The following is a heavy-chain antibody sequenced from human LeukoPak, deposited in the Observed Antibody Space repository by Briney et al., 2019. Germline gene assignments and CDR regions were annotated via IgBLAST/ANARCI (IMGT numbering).Heavy chain of an antibody. Sequence: ASVKVSCKASGYTFTSYYMHWVRQAPGQGLEWMGIINPSGGSTSYAQKFQGRVTMTRDTSTSTVYMELSSLRSEDTAVYYCASQILKYSGSYHPYYFDYWGQGTLVTVSS. J-gene: IGHJ4*02. D-gene: IGHD1-26*01. CDR3: ASQILKYSGSYHPYYFDY. CDR2: INPSGGST. CDR1: GYTFTSYY. V-gene: IGHV1-46*01.